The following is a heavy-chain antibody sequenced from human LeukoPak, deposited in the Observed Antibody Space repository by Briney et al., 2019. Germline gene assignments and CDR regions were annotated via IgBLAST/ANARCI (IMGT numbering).Heavy chain of an antibody. Sequence: ASVKVSCKASGYTFTGYYMHWVRQAPGQGLEWMGWINPNSGGTNYAQKFQGRVTMTRDTSISTAYMELSSLRSEDTAVYYCAGRIGGAAAGTKWFDPWGQGTLVTVSS. CDR1: GYTFTGYY. J-gene: IGHJ5*02. D-gene: IGHD6-13*01. CDR3: AGRIGGAAAGTKWFDP. CDR2: INPNSGGT. V-gene: IGHV1-2*02.